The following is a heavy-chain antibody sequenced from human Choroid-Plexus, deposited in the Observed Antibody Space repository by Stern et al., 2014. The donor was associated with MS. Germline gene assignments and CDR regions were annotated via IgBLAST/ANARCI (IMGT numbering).Heavy chain of an antibody. Sequence: QVQLGQSGGGVVQPGRPLRISCVASGFTFGSCAMHWVRQAPGKGLEWVAGVSYDGSNKYYVDSVKGRFTISRDNSQNTLYMQMSSLRPEDTAVYYCVKDRQDLTYLFDHWGQGSLVTVSS. D-gene: IGHD2-2*01. CDR1: GFTFGSCA. V-gene: IGHV3-30*18. J-gene: IGHJ5*02. CDR2: VSYDGSNK. CDR3: VKDRQDLTYLFDH.